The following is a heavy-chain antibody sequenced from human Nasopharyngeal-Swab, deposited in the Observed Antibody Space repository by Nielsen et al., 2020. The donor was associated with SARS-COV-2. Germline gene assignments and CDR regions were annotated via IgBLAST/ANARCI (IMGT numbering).Heavy chain of an antibody. D-gene: IGHD3-10*01. CDR3: AKATQIFWFGQFRNDAFDV. V-gene: IGHV3-30*18. CDR1: GFDFNNYG. J-gene: IGHJ3*01. Sequence: GGSLRLSCAASGFDFNNYGMHWVRQAPGKGLEWVAVISYEGSKKFYVASVEGRFTISRDFSKNTLFLQMNSLRPEDTAVYFCAKATQIFWFGQFRNDAFDVWGQGTMVTVSS. CDR2: ISYEGSKK.